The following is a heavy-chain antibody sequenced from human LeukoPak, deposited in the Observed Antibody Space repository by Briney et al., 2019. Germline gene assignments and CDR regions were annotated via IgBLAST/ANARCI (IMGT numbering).Heavy chain of an antibody. Sequence: ASVKVSCKASGYTFTSYDINWVRQATGQGLEWMGWMNPNSGNTGYAQKFQGRVTITRNTSISTAYMELSSLRSEDTAVYYCATIRSGSYFDYWGQGTLVTVSS. J-gene: IGHJ4*02. CDR2: MNPNSGNT. CDR3: ATIRSGSYFDY. V-gene: IGHV1-8*03. D-gene: IGHD1-26*01. CDR1: GYTFTSYD.